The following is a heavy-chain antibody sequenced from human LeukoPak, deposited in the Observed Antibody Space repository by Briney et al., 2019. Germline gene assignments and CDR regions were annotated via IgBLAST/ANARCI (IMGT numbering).Heavy chain of an antibody. CDR3: AREVGDIVVVPAAIGYYYYMDV. CDR2: INPNSGGT. D-gene: IGHD2-2*01. V-gene: IGHV1-2*02. CDR1: GYTFTGYY. Sequence: GASVKVSCKASGYTFTGYYMHWVRQAPGQGLEWMGWINPNSGGTNYAQKIQGRVTMTRDTSISTAYMELSRLRSDDTAVYYCAREVGDIVVVPAAIGYYYYMDVWGKGTTVTVSS. J-gene: IGHJ6*03.